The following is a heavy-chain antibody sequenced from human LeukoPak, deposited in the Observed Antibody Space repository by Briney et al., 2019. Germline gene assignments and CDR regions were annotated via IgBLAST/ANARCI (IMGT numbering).Heavy chain of an antibody. CDR3: AKTTFAYGSGRSPGWPVDY. D-gene: IGHD6-19*01. J-gene: IGHJ4*02. Sequence: GGSLRLSCAASGFTFNSHAMYWVRQAPGKGLEWVSGIVGSGGSSYYAESVRGRFTISRDNSKNTVYMQMNSLRDEDTAVYYCAKTTFAYGSGRSPGWPVDYGGQGTVVTVSS. CDR1: GFTFNSHA. CDR2: IVGSGGSS. V-gene: IGHV3-23*01.